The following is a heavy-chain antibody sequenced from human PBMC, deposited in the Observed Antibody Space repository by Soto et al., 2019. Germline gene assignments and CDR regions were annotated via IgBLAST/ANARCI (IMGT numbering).Heavy chain of an antibody. CDR1: GFTFSSYA. Sequence: PGGSLRLSCAASGFTFSSYAMSWVRQAPGTGLEWVSAISGSGGSTYYADSVKGRFTISRDNSKNTLYLQMNSLRAEDTAVYYCAKARAQYYDFWSGYPVDYWGQGTLVTVSS. CDR3: AKARAQYYDFWSGYPVDY. V-gene: IGHV3-23*01. D-gene: IGHD3-3*01. CDR2: ISGSGGST. J-gene: IGHJ4*02.